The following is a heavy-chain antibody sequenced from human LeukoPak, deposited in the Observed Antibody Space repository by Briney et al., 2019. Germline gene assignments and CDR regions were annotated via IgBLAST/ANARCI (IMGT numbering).Heavy chain of an antibody. J-gene: IGHJ4*02. V-gene: IGHV1-69*13. D-gene: IGHD3-22*01. CDR1: GYTFTSYG. CDR3: ASQYYDSSGSLGFDY. CDR2: IIPIFGTA. Sequence: GASVKVSCTASGYTFTSYGISWVRQAPGQGLEWMGGIIPIFGTANYAQKFQGRVTITADESTSTAYMELSSLRSEDTAVYYCASQYYDSSGSLGFDYWGQGTLVTVSS.